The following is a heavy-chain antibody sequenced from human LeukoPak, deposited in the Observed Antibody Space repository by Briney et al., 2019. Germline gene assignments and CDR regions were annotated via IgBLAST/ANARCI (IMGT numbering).Heavy chain of an antibody. Sequence: GGSLRLSCAASGFTFSSYGMHWVRQAPGKGLEWVAVIWYGGSDKYYADSVKGRFTISRDNAKNSLYLQMNSLRAEDTALYYCAKDIFGGGYNYLDYWGQGTLVTVSS. CDR2: IWYGGSDK. CDR3: AKDIFGGGYNYLDY. J-gene: IGHJ4*02. D-gene: IGHD5-24*01. CDR1: GFTFSSYG. V-gene: IGHV3-33*03.